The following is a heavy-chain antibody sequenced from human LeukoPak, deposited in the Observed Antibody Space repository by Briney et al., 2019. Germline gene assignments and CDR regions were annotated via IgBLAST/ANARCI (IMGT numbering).Heavy chain of an antibody. CDR3: ARTTGFAVAGGYYFDY. CDR1: GDSMSSYY. J-gene: IGHJ4*02. V-gene: IGHV4-4*07. D-gene: IGHD6-19*01. CDR2: VYASGGT. Sequence: PSETLSLTCSVSGDSMSSYYWSWIRQSAGNWLEWIGRVYASGGTRYNPSLKSRVTMSVDTSKNQFSLKLTSVTAADTAVYYCARTTGFAVAGGYYFDYWGQGILVTVSS.